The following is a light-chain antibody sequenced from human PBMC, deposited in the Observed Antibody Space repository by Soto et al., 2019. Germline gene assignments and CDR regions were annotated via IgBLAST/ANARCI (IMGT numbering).Light chain of an antibody. CDR3: QQYYDWPLT. J-gene: IGKJ4*01. CDR1: QSVSSS. CDR2: GAS. Sequence: EIVMTQSPATLSVSPGERATLSCRASQSVSSSLDWYQQKPGQPPRLLIYGASTRASGVPARFSGSGSGTEFTLTISSLQSEDFAVYYCQQYYDWPLTFGGGTKVDIK. V-gene: IGKV3-15*01.